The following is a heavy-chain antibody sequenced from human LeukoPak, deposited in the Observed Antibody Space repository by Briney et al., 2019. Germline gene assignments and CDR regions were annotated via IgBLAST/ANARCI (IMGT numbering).Heavy chain of an antibody. Sequence: PGGALRLSRAASGFTFSDYLMHWVRPAPGEGLEWVANIKGDETEKYYVVSVKGRFTISRDNAKNSVFLQMNRLRVEDTAIYYCARALSAWGQGTLVTVSS. CDR2: IKGDETEK. V-gene: IGHV3-7*03. CDR1: GFTFSDYL. J-gene: IGHJ4*02. D-gene: IGHD3-3*01. CDR3: ARALSA.